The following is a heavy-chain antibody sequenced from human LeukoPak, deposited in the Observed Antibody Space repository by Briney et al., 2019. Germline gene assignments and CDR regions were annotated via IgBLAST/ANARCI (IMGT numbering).Heavy chain of an antibody. CDR2: VFHSGST. D-gene: IGHD6-19*01. CDR1: GGSFSSDNW. J-gene: IGHJ4*02. CDR3: CHFPKYSSGWSDEDY. Sequence: LRETLSLTCAVSGGSFSSDNWWSWVRQPPGKGLEWIGEVFHSGSTNYNPSLKSRVTISVDKSKSQFSLKLNSVTAADTAVYYCCHFPKYSSGWSDEDYWGQGTLVAASS. V-gene: IGHV4-4*03.